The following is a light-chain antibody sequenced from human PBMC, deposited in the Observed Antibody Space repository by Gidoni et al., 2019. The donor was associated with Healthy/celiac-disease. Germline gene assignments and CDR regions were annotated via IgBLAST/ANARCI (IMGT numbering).Light chain of an antibody. CDR3: MQALQTPRYT. J-gene: IGKJ2*01. CDR1: QSLLHSNGYNY. Sequence: DIVMTQSPLSLPVTPGEPASISCRSSQSLLHSNGYNYLDWYLQKPGQSPQLLIYLGSNRSSGVPDRFSGSGSGTDLTLKISRVEAEDVGVYYCMQALQTPRYTFXQXTKLEIK. CDR2: LGS. V-gene: IGKV2-28*01.